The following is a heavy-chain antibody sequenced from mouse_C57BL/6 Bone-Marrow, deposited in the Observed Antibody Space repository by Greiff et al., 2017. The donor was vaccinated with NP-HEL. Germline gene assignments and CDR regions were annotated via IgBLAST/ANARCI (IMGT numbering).Heavy chain of an antibody. J-gene: IGHJ4*01. CDR3: ARGKITTVVDYYAMDY. D-gene: IGHD1-1*01. CDR1: GYTFTGYW. CDR2: ILPGSGST. Sequence: QVQLQQSGAELMKPGASVKLSCKATGYTFTGYWIEWVKQRPGHGLEWIGEILPGSGSTNYNEKFKGKATFTADTSSNTAYMQLSSLTTEDSAIYYCARGKITTVVDYYAMDYWGQGTSVTVSS. V-gene: IGHV1-9*01.